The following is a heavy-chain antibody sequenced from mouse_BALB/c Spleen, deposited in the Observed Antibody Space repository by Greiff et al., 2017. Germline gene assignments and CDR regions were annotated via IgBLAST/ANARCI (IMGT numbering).Heavy chain of an antibody. CDR1: GFTFSSYT. V-gene: IGHV5-6-4*01. J-gene: IGHJ2*01. Sequence: EVQRVESGGGLVKPGGSLKLSCAASGFTFSSYTMSWVRQTPEKRLEWVATISSGGSYTYYPDSVKGRFTISRDNAKNTLYLQMSSLKSEDTAMYYCTRVGTTVASPFDYWGQGTTLTVSS. CDR3: TRVGTTVASPFDY. D-gene: IGHD1-1*01. CDR2: ISSGGSYT.